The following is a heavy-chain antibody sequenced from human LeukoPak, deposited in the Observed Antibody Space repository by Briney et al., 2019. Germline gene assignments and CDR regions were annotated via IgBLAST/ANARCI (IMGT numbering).Heavy chain of an antibody. CDR1: GYIFTTYW. CDR2: IYPDDSDT. Sequence: GESLKISCKSSGYIFTTYWIAWVRQMPGKGLEWMGIIYPDDSDTRYSPSFQGQVTISADKSISTAYLQWSNLRASDTAMYYCARLWTGYFYYMDVWGKGTTVTVSS. V-gene: IGHV5-51*01. CDR3: ARLWTGYFYYMDV. J-gene: IGHJ6*03. D-gene: IGHD3/OR15-3a*01.